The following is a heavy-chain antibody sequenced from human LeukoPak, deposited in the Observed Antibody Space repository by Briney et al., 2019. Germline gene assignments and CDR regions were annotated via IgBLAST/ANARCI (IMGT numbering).Heavy chain of an antibody. CDR1: GYTFTGYY. Sequence: ASVKVSCKASGYTFTGYYMHWVRQAPGQGLEWMGWINPNSGGTNYAQKFQGRVTMTRDTSISTAYMELSRLRSDDTAVYYCARTLHYYDSSGYYQPLDYWGQGTLVNVSS. J-gene: IGHJ4*02. D-gene: IGHD3-22*01. CDR3: ARTLHYYDSSGYYQPLDY. V-gene: IGHV1-2*02. CDR2: INPNSGGT.